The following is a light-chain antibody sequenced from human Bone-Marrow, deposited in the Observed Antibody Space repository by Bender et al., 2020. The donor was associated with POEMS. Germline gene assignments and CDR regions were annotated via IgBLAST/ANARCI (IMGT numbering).Light chain of an antibody. CDR2: INN. Sequence: QSVLTQPPSASGTPGQRVTISCSGSSSNIGTNPVNWYQQLPGTAPKLLIYINNQRPSGVPDRFSGSKSGTSASLAISGLQSEDEADYYCCSYAGTYPVIFGGGTKVTV. J-gene: IGLJ2*01. V-gene: IGLV1-44*01. CDR3: CSYAGTYPVI. CDR1: SSNIGTNP.